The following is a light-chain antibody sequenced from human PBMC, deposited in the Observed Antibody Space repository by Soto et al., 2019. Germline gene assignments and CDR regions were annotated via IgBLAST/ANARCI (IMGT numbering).Light chain of an antibody. CDR2: GAS. CDR1: QSVSSN. J-gene: IGKJ1*01. Sequence: EIVMTQSPATLSVSPGERATLSCRASQSVSSNLAWYQQKPGQGPRLLIYGASTRATGIPARFSGSGSGTEFTLTISSLRSEDYAFYNYQHYNNCPGTFGQGTIVDIK. CDR3: QHYNNCPGT. V-gene: IGKV3-15*01.